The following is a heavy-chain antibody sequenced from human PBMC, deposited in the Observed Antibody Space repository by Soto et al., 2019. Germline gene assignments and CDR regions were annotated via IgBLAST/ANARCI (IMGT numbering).Heavy chain of an antibody. CDR3: AKVFVHYDFWSGFDY. V-gene: IGHV3-48*02. Sequence: LRLSCAASGFTFRSYSMNWVRQAPGKGLEWVSYISSSNRTINYADSVKGRFIISRDNAKNSLYLQMHSLRDEDTAVYYCAKVFVHYDFWSGFDYWGQGTLVTVSS. CDR2: ISSSNRTI. D-gene: IGHD3-3*01. CDR1: GFTFRSYS. J-gene: IGHJ4*02.